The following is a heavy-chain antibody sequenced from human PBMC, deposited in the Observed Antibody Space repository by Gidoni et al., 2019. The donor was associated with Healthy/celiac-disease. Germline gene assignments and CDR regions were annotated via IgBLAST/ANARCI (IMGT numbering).Heavy chain of an antibody. Sequence: QLQLQESGPGLVKPSETLSLTCTVSGGSISSSSYYWGWIRQPPGKGLEWIGSIYYSGSTYYNPSLKSRVTISVDTSKNQFSLKLSSVTAADTAVYYCARHANYYGSGSYYNWFDPWGQGTLVTVSS. CDR2: IYYSGST. V-gene: IGHV4-39*01. D-gene: IGHD3-10*01. J-gene: IGHJ5*02. CDR3: ARHANYYGSGSYYNWFDP. CDR1: GGSISSSSYY.